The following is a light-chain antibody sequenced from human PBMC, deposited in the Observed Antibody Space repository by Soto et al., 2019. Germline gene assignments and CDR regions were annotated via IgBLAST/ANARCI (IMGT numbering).Light chain of an antibody. V-gene: IGKV3-20*01. Sequence: EIVLTQSPGTLSLPPGERATLSCRASQSVSSTYLAWYQQKPGQAPRLLIYDASSRATGIPDKFSGSGSGTDFSLTINRLEPEHSAVYYCHQYGKSPGLFTFGPGTKVDIK. CDR2: DAS. CDR3: HQYGKSPGLFT. CDR1: QSVSSTY. J-gene: IGKJ3*01.